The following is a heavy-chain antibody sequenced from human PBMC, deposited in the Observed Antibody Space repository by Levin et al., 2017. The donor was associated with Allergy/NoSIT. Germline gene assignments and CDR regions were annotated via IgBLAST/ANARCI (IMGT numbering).Heavy chain of an antibody. D-gene: IGHD2-2*01. J-gene: IGHJ4*02. CDR1: GSSFINYP. Sequence: GGSLRLSCKASGSSFINYPMNWVRQAPGQGLEWMGWITTTTGTPTYAQDFTGRFVFSLDTSDSTAYLQINSLKTEDTAVYFCARFSATSPYYFDLWGQGTLVTVSS. CDR3: ARFSATSPYYFDL. V-gene: IGHV7-4-1*02. CDR2: ITTTTGTP.